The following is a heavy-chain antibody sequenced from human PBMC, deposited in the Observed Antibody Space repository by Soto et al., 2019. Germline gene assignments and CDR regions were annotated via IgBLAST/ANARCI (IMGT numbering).Heavy chain of an antibody. Sequence: GGSGKVSCKGAGYTVPSYDINGVRQATGQGLEWMGWMNPNSGNTGYAQKFQGRVTMTRNTSISTAYMELSSLRSEDTAVYYCARGDLVAGLDYWGQGTLVTVSS. CDR1: GYTVPSYD. D-gene: IGHD6-19*01. CDR3: ARGDLVAGLDY. J-gene: IGHJ4*02. V-gene: IGHV1-8*01. CDR2: MNPNSGNT.